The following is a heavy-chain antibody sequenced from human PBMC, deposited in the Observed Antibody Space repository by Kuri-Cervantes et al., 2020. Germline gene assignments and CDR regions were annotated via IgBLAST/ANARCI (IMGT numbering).Heavy chain of an antibody. Sequence: GGSLRFSCKGSGYSFTSYWIGWVRQMPGKGLERMGIIYPGDSDTRYSPSFQGQVTISADKSISTAYLQWSSLKASDTAMYYCARSRTLRWLRIHYFDYWGQGTLVTVSS. CDR3: ARSRTLRWLRIHYFDY. CDR1: GYSFTSYW. J-gene: IGHJ4*02. CDR2: IYPGDSDT. D-gene: IGHD5-24*01. V-gene: IGHV5-51*01.